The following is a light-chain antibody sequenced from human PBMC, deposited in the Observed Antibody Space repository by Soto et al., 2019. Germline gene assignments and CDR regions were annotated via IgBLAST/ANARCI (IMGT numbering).Light chain of an antibody. CDR2: GAS. CDR1: QSVSSSY. J-gene: IGKJ1*01. CDR3: QEYGSSPWT. V-gene: IGKV3-20*01. Sequence: EIVLTQSPGTLSLSPGERATLSCRASQSVSSSYLAWYQQKPGQAPRLLIYGASSRATGITDRFSGSGSGTSFTLTSSRLEPEDFAVYYCQEYGSSPWTFGHGT.